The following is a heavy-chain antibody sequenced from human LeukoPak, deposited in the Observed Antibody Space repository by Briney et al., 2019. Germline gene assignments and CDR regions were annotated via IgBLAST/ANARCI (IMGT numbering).Heavy chain of an antibody. J-gene: IGHJ6*03. CDR1: EFTFSSYN. CDR3: ARVPCWKGYMDV. Sequence: GGSLRLSCAASEFTFSSYNMNRVRQAPGKGLEWVSYINSFSSDIYYADSVKGRFTISRDNAKNSLYLQMSSLRAEDTAVYYCARVPCWKGYMDVWGKGTTVTVSS. CDR2: INSFSSDI. D-gene: IGHD1-1*01. V-gene: IGHV3-21*04.